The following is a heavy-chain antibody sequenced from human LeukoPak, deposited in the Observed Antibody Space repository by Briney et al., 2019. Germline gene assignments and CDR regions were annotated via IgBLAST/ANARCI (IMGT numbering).Heavy chain of an antibody. CDR2: IWYDGSYK. Sequence: GGSLRLSCAASGFNFSNYGIHWGRQAPGKGLEWVAVIWYDGSYKFYADSVKGRFTISRDNSKNTVDLQMSSLRDEDTAVYYCAREGSYYDSSGYYSSFDYWGQGTLVTVSS. D-gene: IGHD3-22*01. CDR3: AREGSYYDSSGYYSSFDY. CDR1: GFNFSNYG. V-gene: IGHV3-33*01. J-gene: IGHJ4*02.